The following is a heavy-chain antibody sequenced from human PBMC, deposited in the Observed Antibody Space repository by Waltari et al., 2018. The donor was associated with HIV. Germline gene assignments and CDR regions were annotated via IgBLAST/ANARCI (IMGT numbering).Heavy chain of an antibody. CDR2: ISGSGGST. CDR3: AKGHDYDFWSGYYGYFDY. V-gene: IGHV3-23*01. Sequence: VQLLESGGGLVQPGGSLRLSCAASGFTFSSYAMSWVRQAPGKGLEWVSAISGSGGSTYYADSVKGRFTISRDNSKNTLYLQMNSLRAEDTAVYYCAKGHDYDFWSGYYGYFDYWGQGTLVTVSS. J-gene: IGHJ4*02. D-gene: IGHD3-3*01. CDR1: GFTFSSYA.